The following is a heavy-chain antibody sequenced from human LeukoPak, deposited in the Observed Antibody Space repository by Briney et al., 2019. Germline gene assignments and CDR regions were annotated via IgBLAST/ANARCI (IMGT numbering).Heavy chain of an antibody. CDR2: IYSGGST. CDR1: GFXVSSNY. CDR3: ARACGGDCYGAFDI. V-gene: IGHV3-53*01. J-gene: IGHJ3*02. D-gene: IGHD2-21*02. Sequence: GGSLRLSCAASGFXVSSNYISWVRQAPGKGLEWVSVIYSGGSTYYADSVKGRFTISRDNSKNTLYLQMNSLRAEDTAVYYCARACGGDCYGAFDIWGQGTMVTVSS.